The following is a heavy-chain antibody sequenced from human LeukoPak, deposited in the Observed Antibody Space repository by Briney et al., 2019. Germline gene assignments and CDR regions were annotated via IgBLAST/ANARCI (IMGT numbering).Heavy chain of an antibody. V-gene: IGHV3-53*01. D-gene: IGHD6-25*01. CDR1: GFIVSSNF. CDR3: ARGSSGAWSYYFDY. Sequence: GWSLRLSCAASGFIVSSNFMTWVRQAPGKGLEWVSVIYSGGSTDYADSVKGRLTISRDNSKDTLYLQMNSLRAEDTAVYYCARGSSGAWSYYFDYWGQGTLVIVSS. CDR2: IYSGGST. J-gene: IGHJ4*02.